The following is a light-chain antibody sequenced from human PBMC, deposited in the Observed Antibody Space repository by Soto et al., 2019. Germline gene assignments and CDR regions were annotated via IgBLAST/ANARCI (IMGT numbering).Light chain of an antibody. Sequence: EIMMSQSPATLSVSPGERATLSCRASQDISTNLAWYQQKPGLPPRLLIYGASTRATGIAARFSGSGSGTEFTLIISSLQSEDSAIYYCHQYNNWPPGGYTFGQGTKLEIK. CDR3: HQYNNWPPGGYT. CDR2: GAS. V-gene: IGKV3D-15*01. CDR1: QDISTN. J-gene: IGKJ2*01.